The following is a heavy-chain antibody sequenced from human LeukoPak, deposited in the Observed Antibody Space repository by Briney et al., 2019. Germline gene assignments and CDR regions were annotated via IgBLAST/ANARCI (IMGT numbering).Heavy chain of an antibody. CDR1: GFTFDDYG. Sequence: GGSLRLSCAASGFTFDDYGMRWVRQAPGKGLEWVSGINWNGGSTGYADSVKGRFTISRDNAKNSLYLQMNSLRAEDTALYYCARATHYYESSGYDYWGQGTLVTVSS. CDR2: INWNGGST. CDR3: ARATHYYESSGYDY. D-gene: IGHD3-22*01. J-gene: IGHJ4*02. V-gene: IGHV3-20*04.